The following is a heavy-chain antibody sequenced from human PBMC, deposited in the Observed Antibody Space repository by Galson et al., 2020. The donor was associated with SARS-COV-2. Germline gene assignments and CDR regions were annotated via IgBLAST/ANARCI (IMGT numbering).Heavy chain of an antibody. D-gene: IGHD6-19*01. CDR2: TYYRSEWFN. CDR3: ARDFNGWALDY. V-gene: IGHV6-1*01. CDR1: GDSVPSNIAA. J-gene: IGHJ4*02. Sequence: SQTLSLTCAISGDSVPSNIAAWNWIRQPPSRGLEWLGRTYYRSEWFNDYAVSVKSRITFNPDTSKNQFSLQLNSVTPEDTAVYYCARDFNGWALDYWGQGTLVTVSS.